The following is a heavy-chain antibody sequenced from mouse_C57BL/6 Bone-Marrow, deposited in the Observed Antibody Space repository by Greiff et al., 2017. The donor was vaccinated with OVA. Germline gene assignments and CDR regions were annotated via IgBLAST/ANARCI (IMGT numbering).Heavy chain of an antibody. CDR1: GYTFTSYW. D-gene: IGHD2-4*01. CDR2: IDPSDSYT. J-gene: IGHJ2*01. V-gene: IGHV1-50*01. Sequence: QVQLQQPGAELVKPGASVKLSCKASGYTFTSYWMQWVKQRPGQGLEWIGEIDPSDSYTNYNQKFKGKATLTVDTSSSTAYMQLSSLTSEDSAVYYCAFDWGFDYWGQGTTLTVSS. CDR3: AFDWGFDY.